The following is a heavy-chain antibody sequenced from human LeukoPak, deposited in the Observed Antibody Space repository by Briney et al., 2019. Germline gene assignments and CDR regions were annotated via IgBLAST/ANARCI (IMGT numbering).Heavy chain of an antibody. CDR3: ARGGGYYGY. Sequence: PSETLSLTCTVSGDYISSSSYYWSWIRQPPGKGLEWIGEINHSGSTNYNPSLKSRVTISVDTSKNQFSLKLSSVTAADTAVYYCARGGGYYGYWGQGTLVTVSS. V-gene: IGHV4-39*07. CDR1: GDYISSSSYY. D-gene: IGHD3-3*01. CDR2: INHSGST. J-gene: IGHJ4*02.